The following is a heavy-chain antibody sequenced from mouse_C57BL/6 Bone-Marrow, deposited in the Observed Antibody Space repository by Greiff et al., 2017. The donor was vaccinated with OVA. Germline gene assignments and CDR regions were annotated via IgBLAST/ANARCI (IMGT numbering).Heavy chain of an antibody. Sequence: QVHVKQSGPELVKPGASVKISCKASGYAFSSSWMNWVKQRPGKGLEWIGRIYPGGGDTNYNGKFKGKATLTADKSSSTAYMQLSSLTSEDSAVSFCAREGKGVFDYWGQGTTLTVSS. CDR3: AREGKGVFDY. J-gene: IGHJ2*01. V-gene: IGHV1-82*01. CDR2: IYPGGGDT. CDR1: GYAFSSSW.